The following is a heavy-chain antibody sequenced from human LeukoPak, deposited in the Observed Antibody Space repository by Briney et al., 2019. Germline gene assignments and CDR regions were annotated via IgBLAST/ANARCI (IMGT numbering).Heavy chain of an antibody. V-gene: IGHV4-59*12. J-gene: IGHJ5*02. Sequence: PSETLSLTCTVSGGSISSYYWSWIRQPPGKGLEWIGYIYYSGSTNYNPSLKSRVTISVDTSKNQFSLKLSSVTAADTAVYYCARGRSYSNYRIGGFDPWGQGTLVTVSS. CDR2: IYYSGST. CDR3: ARGRSYSNYRIGGFDP. D-gene: IGHD4-11*01. CDR1: GGSISSYY.